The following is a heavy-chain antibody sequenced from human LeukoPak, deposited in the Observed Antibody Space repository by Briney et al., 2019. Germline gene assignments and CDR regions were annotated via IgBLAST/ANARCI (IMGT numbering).Heavy chain of an antibody. Sequence: PGGSLRLSCAASGFTFSSYGMHWVRQAPGKGLEWVAVISYDGSNKYYADSVKGRFTISRDNSKNTLYLQMNSLRAEDTAVYYCAREGDSSGFSFDYWGQGTLVTVSS. CDR3: AREGDSSGFSFDY. V-gene: IGHV3-30*03. CDR1: GFTFSSYG. D-gene: IGHD3-22*01. CDR2: ISYDGSNK. J-gene: IGHJ4*02.